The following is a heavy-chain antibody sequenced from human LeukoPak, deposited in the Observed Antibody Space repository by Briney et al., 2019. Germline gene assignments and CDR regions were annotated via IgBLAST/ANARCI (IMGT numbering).Heavy chain of an antibody. CDR2: IYTSGST. V-gene: IGHV4-4*07. D-gene: IGHD1-26*01. CDR1: GGSISSYY. Sequence: SETLSLTCTVSGGSISSYYWSWIRQPAGEGLEWIGRIYTSGSTNYNPSLKSRVTISVDTSKNQFSLSLRFVTAADTAVYYCAGSGSYDFDYWGQGTLVTVSS. CDR3: AGSGSYDFDY. J-gene: IGHJ4*02.